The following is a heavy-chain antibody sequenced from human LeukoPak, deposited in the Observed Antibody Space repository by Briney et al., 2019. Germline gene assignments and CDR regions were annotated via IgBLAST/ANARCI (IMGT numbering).Heavy chain of an antibody. J-gene: IGHJ6*02. CDR1: GVSISSYY. D-gene: IGHD3-9*01. CDR2: IYYSGST. Sequence: SETLSLTCTVSGVSISSYYWSWIRQPPGKGLEWIGYIYYSGSTNYNPSLKSRVTISVDTSKNQFSLKLSSVTAADTAVYYCATNYDILTGYWRVWGQGTTVTVSS. V-gene: IGHV4-59*12. CDR3: ATNYDILTGYWRV.